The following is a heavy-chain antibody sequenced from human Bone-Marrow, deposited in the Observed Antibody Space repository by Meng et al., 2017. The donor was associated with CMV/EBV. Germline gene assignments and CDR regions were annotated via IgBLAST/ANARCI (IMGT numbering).Heavy chain of an antibody. CDR2: IIPILGTR. D-gene: IGHD3-9*01. J-gene: IGHJ6*02. CDR1: GYTFTSYG. Sequence: SVKVSCKASGYTFTSYGISWVRQAPGQGLEWMGGIIPILGTRKYAQKFQGRVTITADRSTSTAYIELSSLRSEDTAIYYCASSVVYYDALTGPGMDVWGQGTAVTGSS. CDR3: ASSVVYYDALTGPGMDV. V-gene: IGHV1-69*10.